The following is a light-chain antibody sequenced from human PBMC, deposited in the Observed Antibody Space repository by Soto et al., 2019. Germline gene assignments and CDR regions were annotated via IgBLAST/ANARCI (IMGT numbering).Light chain of an antibody. J-gene: IGLJ1*01. V-gene: IGLV2-14*01. CDR1: RSDVGGYNY. CDR2: EVS. CDR3: SSYTSNSTLS. Sequence: QSALTQPASVSGSPGQSITISCTGTRSDVGGYNYVSWYQQHPGKAPKLMIYEVSNRPSGVSNRFSGSKSGNTASLTISGLQAEDEADYYCSSYTSNSTLSFGTGTKLTVL.